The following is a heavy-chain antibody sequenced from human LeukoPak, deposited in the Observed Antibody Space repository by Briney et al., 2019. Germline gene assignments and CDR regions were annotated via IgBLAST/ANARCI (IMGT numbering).Heavy chain of an antibody. D-gene: IGHD1-26*01. J-gene: IGHJ4*02. CDR2: ISSSSSYI. CDR1: GFTFSSYS. Sequence: GGSLRLSCAASGFTFSSYSMNWVRQAPGKGLEWVSSISSSSSYIYYADSVKGRFTISRDNAKNSLYLQKNSLRAEDTAVYYCARDQVGATAMGYWGQGTLVTVSS. CDR3: ARDQVGATAMGY. V-gene: IGHV3-21*01.